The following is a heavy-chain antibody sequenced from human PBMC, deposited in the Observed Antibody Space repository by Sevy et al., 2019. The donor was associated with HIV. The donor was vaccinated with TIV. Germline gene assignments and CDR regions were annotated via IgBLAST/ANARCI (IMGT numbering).Heavy chain of an antibody. D-gene: IGHD6-13*01. V-gene: IGHV1-46*01. J-gene: IGHJ6*03. CDR2: SNPSGGYT. CDR3: ASLAAASGLDYMDV. CDR1: GYTLTSHY. Sequence: ASVKVSCKASGYTLTSHYMHWVRQAPGQGLEWMGISNPSGGYTRYAQKFQGRVIMTRDTSTSTAYMELSSLRSDDTAVHYCASLAAASGLDYMDVWGKGTTVTVSS.